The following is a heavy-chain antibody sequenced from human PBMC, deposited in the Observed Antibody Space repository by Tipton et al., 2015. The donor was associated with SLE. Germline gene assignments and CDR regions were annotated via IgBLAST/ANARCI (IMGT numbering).Heavy chain of an antibody. V-gene: IGHV4-59*08. J-gene: IGHJ5*02. CDR2: IFYSEICNSGTT. Sequence: TLSLTCTVSGGSITDYYWTWIRQSPGKGLEWIGYIFYSEICNSGTTNYNPSVKSRVTISLDTSKNQLSLKLRSVTAADTAMYYCARQGEYSSSSGFWLDPWGQGTLVTVSS. CDR1: GGSITDYY. D-gene: IGHD6-6*01. CDR3: ARQGEYSSSSGFWLDP.